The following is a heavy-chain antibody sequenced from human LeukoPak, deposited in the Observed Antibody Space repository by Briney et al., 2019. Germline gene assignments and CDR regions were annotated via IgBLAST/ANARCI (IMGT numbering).Heavy chain of an antibody. V-gene: IGHV4-61*02. CDR2: IYTSGST. Sequence: PSQTLSLTCTVSGGSISSGSCYWSWIRQPAGKGLEWIGRIYTSGSTNYNPSLKSRVTISVDTSKNQFSLKLSSVTAADTAVYYCARDDSSGYHDAFDIWGQGTMVTVSS. CDR1: GGSISSGSCY. J-gene: IGHJ3*02. D-gene: IGHD3-22*01. CDR3: ARDDSSGYHDAFDI.